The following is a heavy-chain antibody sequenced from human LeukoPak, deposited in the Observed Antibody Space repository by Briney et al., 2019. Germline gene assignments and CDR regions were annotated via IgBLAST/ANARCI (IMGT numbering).Heavy chain of an antibody. CDR2: IYPSGST. Sequence: PSETLSLTCSVSGGSFSDYYWNWIQQSPGKGLEWIGYIYPSGSTDYNPSLKSRVTMSTDTSKNQISLKLTSVTAADTAVYFCARQATLLAGRLEAGGFDIWGRGTMVTVSS. J-gene: IGHJ3*02. CDR3: ARQATLLAGRLEAGGFDI. CDR1: GGSFSDYY. V-gene: IGHV4-59*08. D-gene: IGHD3-3*01.